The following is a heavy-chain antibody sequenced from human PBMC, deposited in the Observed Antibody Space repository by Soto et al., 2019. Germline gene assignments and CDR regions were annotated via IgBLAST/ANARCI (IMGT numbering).Heavy chain of an antibody. J-gene: IGHJ6*02. V-gene: IGHV4-31*03. Sequence: PSETLSLTCTVSGGSISSGGYYWSWIRQHPGKGLEWIGYIYYSGSTYYNPSLKSRVTISVDTSKNQFSLKLSSVTAADTVVYYCAREPATVTTYALDYYYGMDVWGQGTTVTVSS. CDR2: IYYSGST. D-gene: IGHD4-17*01. CDR3: AREPATVTTYALDYYYGMDV. CDR1: GGSISSGGYY.